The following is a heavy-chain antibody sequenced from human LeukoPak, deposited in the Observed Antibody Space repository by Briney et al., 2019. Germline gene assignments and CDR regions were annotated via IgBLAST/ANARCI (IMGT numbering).Heavy chain of an antibody. Sequence: SETLSLTCAVYGGSFSGYYWSWIRQPPGKRLEWIGEINHSGSTNYNPSLKSRVTISVDTSKNQFSLKLSSVTAADTAVYYCARGDHSSGWYGSNYYYYGMDVWGQGTTVTVSS. CDR1: GGSFSGYY. CDR3: ARGDHSSGWYGSNYYYYGMDV. V-gene: IGHV4-34*01. CDR2: INHSGST. J-gene: IGHJ6*02. D-gene: IGHD6-19*01.